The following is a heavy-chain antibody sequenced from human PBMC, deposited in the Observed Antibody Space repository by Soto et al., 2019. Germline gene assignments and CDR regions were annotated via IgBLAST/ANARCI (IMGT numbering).Heavy chain of an antibody. Sequence: PGGSLRLSCAASGFTFSSYGMHWVRQAPGKGLEWVAVISYDGSNKYYADSVKGRFTISRDNSKNTLYLQMNSLRAEDKAGYYYSYDALLHYDIFSGYYRDYYYYGMDVWGQGTTVTVSS. D-gene: IGHD3-9*01. CDR2: ISYDGSNK. CDR1: GFTFSSYG. CDR3: SYDALLHYDIFSGYYRDYYYYGMDV. V-gene: IGHV3-30*18. J-gene: IGHJ6*02.